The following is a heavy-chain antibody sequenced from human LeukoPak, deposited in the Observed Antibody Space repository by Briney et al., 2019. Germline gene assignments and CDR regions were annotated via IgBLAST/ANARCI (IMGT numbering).Heavy chain of an antibody. CDR3: ARDWAWATYDILRWDYYGMDV. CDR1: GFTFSSYS. CDR2: ISSSSSYI. V-gene: IGHV3-21*01. D-gene: IGHD3-9*01. J-gene: IGHJ6*02. Sequence: PGGSLRLSCAASGFTFSSYSMNWVRQAPGKRLEWVSSISSSSSYIYYADSVKGRFTISRDNAKNSLYLQMNSLRAEDTAVYYCARDWAWATYDILRWDYYGMDVWGQGTTVTVSS.